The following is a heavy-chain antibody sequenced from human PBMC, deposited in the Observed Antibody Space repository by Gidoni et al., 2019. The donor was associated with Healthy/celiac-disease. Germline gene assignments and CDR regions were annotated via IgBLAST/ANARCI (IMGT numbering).Heavy chain of an antibody. CDR2: INHSGST. CDR3: ARGVGRTVYQYNWFDP. Sequence: QVHLQQWGAGLLKPSETLSLTCAAYGGSFSGYYWSWNRQPPGKGLEWIGEINHSGSTNYNPSLKSRVTISVDTSKNQFSLKLSSVTAADTAVYYCARGVGRTVYQYNWFDPWGQGTLVTVSS. CDR1: GGSFSGYY. V-gene: IGHV4-34*01. J-gene: IGHJ5*02. D-gene: IGHD2-8*01.